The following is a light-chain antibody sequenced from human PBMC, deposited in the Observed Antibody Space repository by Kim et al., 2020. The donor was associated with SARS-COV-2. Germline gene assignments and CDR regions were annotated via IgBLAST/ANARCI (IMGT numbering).Light chain of an antibody. V-gene: IGKV3-15*01. CDR3: QQYNNWPPLT. Sequence: EIVMTQSPATLSVSPVERATLACRASQSVSSNLAWYQQKPGQAPRLLIYGASTRATGIPARFSGSGSGTEFTLTISSLQSEDFAVYYCQQYNNWPPLTFGGGTKVDIK. CDR1: QSVSSN. CDR2: GAS. J-gene: IGKJ4*01.